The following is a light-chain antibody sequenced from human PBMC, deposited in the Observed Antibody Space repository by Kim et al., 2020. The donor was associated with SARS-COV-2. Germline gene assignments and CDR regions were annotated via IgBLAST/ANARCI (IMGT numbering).Light chain of an antibody. J-gene: IGKJ1*01. CDR2: AAS. Sequence: SGAVGDRLDSHYRESQSISCYLKWEQQKPGKAPKLLNYAASSLQSGVPSRFRGSRSGTDFTLTISSQQPEDFATYYCQQSYSTPTFGQGTKVDIK. CDR1: QSISCY. V-gene: IGKV1-39*01. CDR3: QQSYSTPT.